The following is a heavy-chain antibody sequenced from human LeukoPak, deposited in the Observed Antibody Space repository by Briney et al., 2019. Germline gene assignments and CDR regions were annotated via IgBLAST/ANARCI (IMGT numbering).Heavy chain of an antibody. CDR1: GFTFSSYS. V-gene: IGHV3-48*04. CDR3: ASAYSSSWYEAFDI. Sequence: GGSLRLSCAASGFTFSSYSMNWVRQAPGKGLEWVSYISSSSSTIYYADSVKGRFTISRDNAKNSLYLQMNSLRAEDTAVYYCASAYSSSWYEAFDIWGQGTMVTVSS. D-gene: IGHD6-13*01. CDR2: ISSSSSTI. J-gene: IGHJ3*02.